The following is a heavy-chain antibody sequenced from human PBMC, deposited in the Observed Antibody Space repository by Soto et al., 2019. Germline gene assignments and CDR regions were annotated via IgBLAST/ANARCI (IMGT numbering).Heavy chain of an antibody. J-gene: IGHJ4*02. V-gene: IGHV1-3*01. CDR3: VRGGPVAGPTSSEAYHPFDF. Sequence: QVQLVQSGAEMRKPGASVMVSCKASGYTFTSYAMNWVRQAPGQRLEWMGWINGGNGDTKYSQRFQDRVTITRDTSANTVYMELSSLTSEDTAVYYCVRGGPVAGPTSSEAYHPFDFWGQGTLVTVSS. CDR1: GYTFTSYA. CDR2: INGGNGDT. D-gene: IGHD6-19*01.